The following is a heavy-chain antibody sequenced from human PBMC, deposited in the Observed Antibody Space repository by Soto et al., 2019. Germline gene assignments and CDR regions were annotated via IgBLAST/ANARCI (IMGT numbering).Heavy chain of an antibody. CDR3: ARGGYSPYYYYGMDV. CDR2: IIPIFGTA. CDR1: GGTFSSYA. D-gene: IGHD1-1*01. J-gene: IGHJ6*02. V-gene: IGHV1-69*13. Sequence: GASVKVSCKASGGTFSSYAISWVRQAPGQGLEWMGGIIPIFGTANYAQKFQGRVTITADESTSTAYMELSSLRSEDTAVYYCARGGYSPYYYYGMDVWGQGTTVTVSS.